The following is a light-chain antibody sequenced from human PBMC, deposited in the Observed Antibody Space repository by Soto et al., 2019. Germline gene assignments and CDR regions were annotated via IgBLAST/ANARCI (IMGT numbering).Light chain of an antibody. CDR1: SSDVGGYNY. J-gene: IGLJ1*01. V-gene: IGLV2-14*03. CDR3: SAYRASSTYV. CDR2: DVS. Sequence: QSVLTQPASVSGSPGQSITISCTGTSSDVGGYNYVSWYQHHPGKAPKLMIFDVSNRPSGVSNSFSGSKSGNTASLTSAGLQAEDESYYYCSAYRASSTYVCGTGTKLTVL.